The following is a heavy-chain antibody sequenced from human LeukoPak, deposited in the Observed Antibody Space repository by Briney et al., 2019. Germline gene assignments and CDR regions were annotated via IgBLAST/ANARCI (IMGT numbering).Heavy chain of an antibody. V-gene: IGHV3-23*01. D-gene: IGHD2-2*02. CDR3: AKGSVVVPAAIPPFDY. CDR1: GFTFSSYT. J-gene: IGHJ4*02. Sequence: GGSLRLSCAASGFTFSSYTMSWVRQAPGKGLEWVSAISGSGGSTYYADSVKGRFTISRDNSKNTLYLQMNSLRAEDTAVYYCAKGSVVVPAAIPPFDYWGQGTLVTVSS. CDR2: ISGSGGST.